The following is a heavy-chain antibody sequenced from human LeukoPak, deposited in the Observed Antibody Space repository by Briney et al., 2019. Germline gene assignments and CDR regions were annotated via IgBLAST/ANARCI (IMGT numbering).Heavy chain of an antibody. CDR1: GFTFSSYA. D-gene: IGHD6-6*01. J-gene: IGHJ4*02. CDR3: ARASSSSSPVFDY. Sequence: GGSLRLSCAASGFTFSSYAMHWVRQAPGKGLEWVAVISYDGSTKYYADSVKGRFTISRDNSKNTLYLQMNSLRAEDTAVYYCARASSSSSPVFDYWGQGTLVTVSS. CDR2: ISYDGSTK. V-gene: IGHV3-30*01.